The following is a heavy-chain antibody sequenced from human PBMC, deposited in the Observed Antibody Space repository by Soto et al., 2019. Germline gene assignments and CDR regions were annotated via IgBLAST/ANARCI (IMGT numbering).Heavy chain of an antibody. CDR3: ARLDRYSGYDLISHSDYYYYMDV. V-gene: IGHV4-59*08. J-gene: IGHJ6*03. Sequence: SETLSLTCTVSGGSISSYYWSWIRQPPGKGLEWIGYIYYSGSTNYNPSLKSRVTISVDTSKNQFSLKLSSVTAADTAVYYCARLDRYSGYDLISHSDYYYYMDVWGKGTTVTVS. CDR2: IYYSGST. D-gene: IGHD5-12*01. CDR1: GGSISSYY.